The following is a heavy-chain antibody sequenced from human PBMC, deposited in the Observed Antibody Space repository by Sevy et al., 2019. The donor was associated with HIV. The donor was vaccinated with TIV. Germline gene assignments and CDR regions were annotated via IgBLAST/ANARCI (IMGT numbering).Heavy chain of an antibody. CDR2: ILYDSSNK. D-gene: IGHD6-6*01. CDR1: GFTFGSYG. V-gene: IGHV3-30*03. J-gene: IGHJ6*02. CDR3: ARGLAALPGYYYGMDV. Sequence: GGSLRLSCAVSGFTFGSYGMHWVRQAPGKGLEWVAVILYDSSNKYYGDSVKGRFTISRDNSKNTLYLQMNSLRTDDTAAYYCARGLAALPGYYYGMDVWGQGTTVTVSS.